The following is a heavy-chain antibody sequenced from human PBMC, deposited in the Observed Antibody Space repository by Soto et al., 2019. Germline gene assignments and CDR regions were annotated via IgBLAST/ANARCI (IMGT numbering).Heavy chain of an antibody. CDR3: AGDRRDGRNYRGPRCDP. D-gene: IGHD3-10*01. V-gene: IGHV4-31*03. CDR1: GGSISSGDYY. J-gene: IGHJ5*02. CDR2: IHDSGST. Sequence: SETLSLTCTVSGGSISSGDYYWSWIRQHPGKGLEWIGYIHDSGSTYYSPSLRSRVTIPVDTSENHFTLRLTSVAAADTAVYYWAGDRRDGRNYRGPRCDPWDQEPLHTGSS.